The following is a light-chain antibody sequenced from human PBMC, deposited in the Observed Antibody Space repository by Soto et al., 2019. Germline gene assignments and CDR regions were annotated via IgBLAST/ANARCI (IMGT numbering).Light chain of an antibody. J-gene: IGKJ1*01. V-gene: IGKV3-20*01. CDR3: QQYGSSPSWT. CDR2: GAS. Sequence: ETVLTQSPGTLSLSPGERATLSCRASQSVSSSYLAWYQHKPGQAPRLLIYGASSRATGIPDRFSGSGSGTDFTLTISRLETEDFAVYYCQQYGSSPSWTFGQGTKVDIK. CDR1: QSVSSSY.